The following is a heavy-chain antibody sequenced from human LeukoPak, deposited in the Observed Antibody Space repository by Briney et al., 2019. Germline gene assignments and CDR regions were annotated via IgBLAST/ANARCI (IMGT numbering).Heavy chain of an antibody. D-gene: IGHD3-22*01. Sequence: GGSLRLSCAASGFTFGVYEFNWVRQAPGEGLEWLSYIDSAASSIHYADSVKGRFTISRDNAKNSLYLQMNSLRAEDTAVYYCARVYYYDSSGLPQDDYWGQGTLVTVSS. CDR1: GFTFGVYE. V-gene: IGHV3-48*03. J-gene: IGHJ4*02. CDR2: IDSAASSI. CDR3: ARVYYYDSSGLPQDDY.